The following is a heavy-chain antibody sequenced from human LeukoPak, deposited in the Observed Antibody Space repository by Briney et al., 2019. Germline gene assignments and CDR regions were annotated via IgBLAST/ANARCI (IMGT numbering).Heavy chain of an antibody. D-gene: IGHD1-26*01. CDR1: GHTLTELS. V-gene: IGHV1-24*01. CDR3: ATLGYSGSFDNFDM. Sequence: GASVKVSCKVSGHTLTELSMHWVRQAPGKGLEWMGGFDPEDGETIYAQKFQGGVTMTEDSSTDTAYMELSSLRSEDTAVYYCATLGYSGSFDNFDMWGQGTMVTVSS. J-gene: IGHJ3*02. CDR2: FDPEDGET.